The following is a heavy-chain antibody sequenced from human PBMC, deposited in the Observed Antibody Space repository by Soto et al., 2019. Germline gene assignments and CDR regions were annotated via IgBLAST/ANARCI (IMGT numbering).Heavy chain of an antibody. Sequence: QVQLVQSGAEVKKPGASVKVSCKTSGYTFTSYALHWVRQAPGQRLEWMGWISGGNGNTKYSQSLEGRITITRDTSASTGYMELSSLRSEDTAMYYCARGSSTLPRGLDSWGQGIVVTVSS. V-gene: IGHV1-3*01. J-gene: IGHJ5*01. CDR3: ARGSSTLPRGLDS. CDR2: ISGGNGNT. CDR1: GYTFTSYA. D-gene: IGHD2-2*01.